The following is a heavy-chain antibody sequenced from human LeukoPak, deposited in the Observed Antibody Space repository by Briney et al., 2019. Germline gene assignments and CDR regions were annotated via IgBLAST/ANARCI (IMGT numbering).Heavy chain of an antibody. D-gene: IGHD5-12*01. J-gene: IGHJ4*02. Sequence: ASVKVSCKASGYTFSSYTLSWLRQAPGQGLEWMGWINTYTGTPTYAQGFTGRFVFSLDSSVSTAYLQIGSLKAEDIAVYYCVRQYSGYESLYFDSWGQGTLVTVSS. CDR2: INTYTGTP. CDR1: GYTFSSYT. V-gene: IGHV7-4-1*01. CDR3: VRQYSGYESLYFDS.